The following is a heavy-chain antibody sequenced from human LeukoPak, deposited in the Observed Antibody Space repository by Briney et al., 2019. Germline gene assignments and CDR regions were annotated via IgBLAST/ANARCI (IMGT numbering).Heavy chain of an antibody. CDR3: ARDGVQGAPRGGYFDY. CDR1: GFTFSSHE. V-gene: IGHV3-48*03. J-gene: IGHJ4*02. Sequence: PGGSLRLSCAASGFTFSSHEMNWVRQAPGTGLEWLSYISGGGSKIYYADSVQGRFTISRDNAKNSLYLQLNSLRAEDTAVYYCARDGVQGAPRGGYFDYWGQGILVTVSS. D-gene: IGHD3-10*01. CDR2: ISGGGSKI.